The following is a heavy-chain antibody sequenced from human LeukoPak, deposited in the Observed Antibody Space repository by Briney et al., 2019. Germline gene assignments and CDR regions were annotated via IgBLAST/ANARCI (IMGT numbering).Heavy chain of an antibody. CDR3: ARDQGIVVVVAAPFDY. CDR2: INAGNGNT. D-gene: IGHD2-15*01. J-gene: IGHJ4*02. V-gene: IGHV1-3*01. CDR1: GYTFTSYA. Sequence: ASVKVSCKASGYTFTSYAMHWVRQAPGQRLEWMGWINAGNGNTKYSQKFQGRVTITRDTSASTAYMELSSLRSDDTAVYYCARDQGIVVVVAAPFDYWGQGTLVTVSS.